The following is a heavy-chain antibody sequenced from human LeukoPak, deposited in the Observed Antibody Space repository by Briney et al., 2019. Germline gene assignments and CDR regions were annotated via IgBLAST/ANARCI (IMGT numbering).Heavy chain of an antibody. Sequence: SETLSLTCAVYGGSFSGYYWSWLRQPPGKGLEWIGEINHSGSTNYNPSLKSRVTISVDTSKNQFSLKLSSVTAADTAVYYCARGDRYSSGWYIDYWGQGTLVTVSS. D-gene: IGHD6-19*01. CDR1: GGSFSGYY. V-gene: IGHV4-34*01. J-gene: IGHJ4*02. CDR2: INHSGST. CDR3: ARGDRYSSGWYIDY.